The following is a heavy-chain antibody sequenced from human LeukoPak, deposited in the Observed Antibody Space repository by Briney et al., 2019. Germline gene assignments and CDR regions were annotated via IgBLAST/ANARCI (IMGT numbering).Heavy chain of an antibody. D-gene: IGHD6-13*01. CDR1: GFTFSSYA. V-gene: IGHV3-23*01. J-gene: IGHJ4*02. CDR3: AREPLAAAGRPFDY. Sequence: GGSLRLSCAASGFTFSSYAMSWVRQAPGKGLEWVSGISGSGSRTFYADSVKGRFTISRDNSKNTLYLQMNSLRAEDTAVYYCAREPLAAAGRPFDYWGQGTLVTVSS. CDR2: ISGSGSRT.